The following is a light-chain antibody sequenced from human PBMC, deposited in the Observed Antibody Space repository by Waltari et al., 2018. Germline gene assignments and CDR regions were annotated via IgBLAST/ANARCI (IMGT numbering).Light chain of an antibody. CDR2: LEGSGSY. CDR3: ETWDRYTWV. J-gene: IGLJ3*02. CDR1: SGHSHYI. V-gene: IGLV4-60*03. Sequence: QPVLTQSSSASASLGSSVKLSCTLSSGHSHYIIGWHQQQPGKAPRYLMRLEGSGSYNKGSGVPVRDLTISNLQSEDEADYYCETWDRYTWVFGGGTKLTGL.